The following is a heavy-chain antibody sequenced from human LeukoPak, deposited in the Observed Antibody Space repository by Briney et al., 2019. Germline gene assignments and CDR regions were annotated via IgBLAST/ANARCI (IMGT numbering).Heavy chain of an antibody. J-gene: IGHJ4*02. Sequence: SETLSLTCTVSGGSISSYYWSWIRQPPGKGLEWIGYIYYSGSTNYNPSLKSRVTISVDTSKNQFSLKLSSVTAADTAVHYCARLTRNNYYDSSGPPDYWGQGTLVTVSS. V-gene: IGHV4-59*08. D-gene: IGHD3-22*01. CDR2: IYYSGST. CDR3: ARLTRNNYYDSSGPPDY. CDR1: GGSISSYY.